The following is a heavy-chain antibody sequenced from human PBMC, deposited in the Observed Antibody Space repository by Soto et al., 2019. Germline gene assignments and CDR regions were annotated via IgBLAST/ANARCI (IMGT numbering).Heavy chain of an antibody. CDR1: GFMFSGFW. CDR3: VRGFSLGANPEGSY. CDR2: INTDGSSA. Sequence: GGSLRLSCAASGFMFSGFWMHWVRQAPGKGLVWVSRINTDGSSATYADSVKGRFTISRDNAKNTLHLQMNSLRVEDTAVYYCVRGFSLGANPEGSYWGQGTLVTVSS. J-gene: IGHJ4*02. V-gene: IGHV3-74*01. D-gene: IGHD1-26*01.